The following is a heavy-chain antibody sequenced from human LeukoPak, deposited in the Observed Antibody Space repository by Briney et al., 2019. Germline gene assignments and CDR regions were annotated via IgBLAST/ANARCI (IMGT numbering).Heavy chain of an antibody. CDR3: ARQQTTDYYDSSGYYYEVGGWFDP. J-gene: IGHJ5*02. D-gene: IGHD3-22*01. Sequence: GGSLRLSCAASGFTFTNAWMSWVRQAPGKGLEWVSVIYSGGSTYYADSVKGQFTISRHNSKNTLYLQMNSLRAEDTAVYYCARQQTTDYYDSSGYYYEVGGWFDPWGQGTLVTVSS. CDR1: GFTFTNAW. V-gene: IGHV3-53*04. CDR2: IYSGGST.